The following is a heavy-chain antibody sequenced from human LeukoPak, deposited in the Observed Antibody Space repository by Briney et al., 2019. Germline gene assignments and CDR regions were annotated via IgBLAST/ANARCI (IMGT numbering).Heavy chain of an antibody. CDR2: IYSGGST. J-gene: IGHJ6*03. CDR3: ARYSSTWYFGDFYYYYYMDV. CDR1: GFTVSSNY. V-gene: IGHV3-53*01. D-gene: IGHD6-13*01. Sequence: PGGSLRLSCAASGFTVSSNYMSWVRQAPGKGLEWVSVIYSGGSTYYADSVKGRFTISRDNSKNTLYLQMNSLRVEDTAVYYCARYSSTWYFGDFYYYYYMDVWGKGTTVTISS.